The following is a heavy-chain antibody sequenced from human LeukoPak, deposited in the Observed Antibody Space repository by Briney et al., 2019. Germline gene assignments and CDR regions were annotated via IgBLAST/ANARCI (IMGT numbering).Heavy chain of an antibody. J-gene: IGHJ6*02. CDR3: ARSVAAANYYYYGMDV. CDR2: IYYSGST. Sequence: NPSETLSLTCAVYGGSFSGYYWSWIRQPPGKGLEWIGSIYYSGSTYYSPSLKSRVTISVDTSRNQFSLKLSSVTAADTAVYYCARSVAAANYYYYGMDVWGQGTTVTVSS. D-gene: IGHD6-13*01. V-gene: IGHV4-34*01. CDR1: GGSFSGYY.